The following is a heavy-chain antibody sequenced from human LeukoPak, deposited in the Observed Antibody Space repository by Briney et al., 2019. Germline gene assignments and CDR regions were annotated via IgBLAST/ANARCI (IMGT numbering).Heavy chain of an antibody. D-gene: IGHD2-21*01. CDR2: IYYTGSS. CDR1: GYSISSGYY. V-gene: IGHV4-38-2*02. J-gene: IGHJ5*02. Sequence: SETLSLTCTVSGYSISSGYYWGWIRQPPGKGLEWIGNIYYTGSSYYNPSLKSRVTISVDTSKNQFSLKLSSVTAADTAVYYCARQVIPGWFDPWGQGTLVTVSS. CDR3: ARQVIPGWFDP.